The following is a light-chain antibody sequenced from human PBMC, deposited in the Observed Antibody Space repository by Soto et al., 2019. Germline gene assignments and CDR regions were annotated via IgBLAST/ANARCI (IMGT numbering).Light chain of an antibody. V-gene: IGKV4-1*01. Sequence: DIVMTQSPDSLAVSLGERATINCKSSQSVLYSPNNKNYLAWYQQKPGQPPKLLVYWASTRESGVPDRFSGSGSETDFTLTTNSLHAEDVAVYYCQQYINAPQTFGQGTKVEI. CDR1: QSVLYSPNNKNY. CDR3: QQYINAPQT. CDR2: WAS. J-gene: IGKJ1*01.